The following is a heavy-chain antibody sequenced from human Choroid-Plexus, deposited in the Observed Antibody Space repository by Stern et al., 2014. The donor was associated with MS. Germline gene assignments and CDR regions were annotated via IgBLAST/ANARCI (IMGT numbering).Heavy chain of an antibody. V-gene: IGHV3-23*04. CDR3: AKDLRASSGYYSLVGAFDI. CDR2: IRGSGGNI. J-gene: IGHJ3*02. D-gene: IGHD3-22*01. CDR1: GFTFRTYA. Sequence: EVQLVQSGGDLVQPGESLRLSCAASGFTFRTYAMSWVRQAPGKGLEWVSGIRGSGGNINCAYSAMGRFTISRDNPTNTLYLQMNSLRAEDTAVYYCAKDLRASSGYYSLVGAFDIWGQGTMVTVSS.